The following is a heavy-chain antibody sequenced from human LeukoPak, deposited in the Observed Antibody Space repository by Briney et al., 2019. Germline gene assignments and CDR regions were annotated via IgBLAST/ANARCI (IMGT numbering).Heavy chain of an antibody. J-gene: IGHJ3*02. CDR3: ARDVEMAYAFDI. D-gene: IGHD5-24*01. V-gene: IGHV4-59*01. Sequence: SETLSLTCTVSGGSISSYFWSWIRQPPGKGLEWIGYIYYSGSTNYNPSLKSRVTISIDTSKNPFSLKLSSVTAADTAVYYCARDVEMAYAFDIWGQGTMVTVSS. CDR2: IYYSGST. CDR1: GGSISSYF.